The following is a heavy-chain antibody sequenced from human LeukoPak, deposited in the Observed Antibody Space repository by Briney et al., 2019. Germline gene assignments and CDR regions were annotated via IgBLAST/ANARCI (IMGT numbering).Heavy chain of an antibody. V-gene: IGHV3-23*01. Sequence: GGSLRLSCAASGFTFSSYAMSWVRQAPGKGLEWVSAISGSGGSTYYADSVKGRFTISRDNSKNTLYLQMNSLRAEDTAVYYCAKDEDILTGCYFFGTHGLFDYWGQGTLVTVSS. CDR1: GFTFSSYA. CDR3: AKDEDILTGCYFFGTHGLFDY. D-gene: IGHD3-9*01. J-gene: IGHJ4*02. CDR2: ISGSGGST.